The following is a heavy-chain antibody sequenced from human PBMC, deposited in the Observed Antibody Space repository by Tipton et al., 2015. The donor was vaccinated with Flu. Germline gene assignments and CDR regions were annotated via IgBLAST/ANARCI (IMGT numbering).Heavy chain of an antibody. CDR1: GFTFSSYW. D-gene: IGHD1-1*01. V-gene: IGHV3-7*01. CDR2: IKQDGSEI. Sequence: GSLRLSCAASGFTFSSYWMSWVRQAPGKELEWVANIKQDGSEIHYVDSVKGRFTISRDNARGSLFLQMDSLRAEDTAIYYCARSLDWYFDFWGRGTLVTVSS. CDR3: ARSLDWYFDF. J-gene: IGHJ2*01.